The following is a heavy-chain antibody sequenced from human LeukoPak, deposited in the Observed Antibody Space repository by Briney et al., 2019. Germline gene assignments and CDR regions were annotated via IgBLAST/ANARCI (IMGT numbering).Heavy chain of an antibody. D-gene: IGHD6-19*01. V-gene: IGHV4-39*01. Sequence: SETLPLTCTVSGGSISSSSYYWGWIRQPPGKGLEWIGSIYYSGSTYYNPSLKSRVTISVDTSKNQFSLKLSSVTAADTAVYYCARPDSCGWLNWFDPWGQGTLVTVSS. CDR2: IYYSGST. CDR3: ARPDSCGWLNWFDP. J-gene: IGHJ5*02. CDR1: GGSISSSSYY.